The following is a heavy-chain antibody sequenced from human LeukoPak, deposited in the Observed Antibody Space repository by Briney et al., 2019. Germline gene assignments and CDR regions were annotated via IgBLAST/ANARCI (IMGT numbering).Heavy chain of an antibody. V-gene: IGHV3-20*04. J-gene: IGHJ5*02. CDR3: ARGTRDGYNYWFDP. Sequence: GGSLGLSCAASGFTFDDYGMSWVRQAPGKGLEWVSGINWNGGSTGYADSVKGRFTISRDNAKNSLYLQMNSLRAEDTALYYCARGTRDGYNYWFDPWGQGTLVTVSS. D-gene: IGHD5-24*01. CDR1: GFTFDDYG. CDR2: INWNGGST.